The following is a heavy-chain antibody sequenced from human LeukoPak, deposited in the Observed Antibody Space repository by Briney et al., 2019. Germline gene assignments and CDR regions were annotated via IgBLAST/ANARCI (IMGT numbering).Heavy chain of an antibody. D-gene: IGHD4-17*01. CDR3: ARASTTVWAFDI. Sequence: SETLSLTCAVSGGSISSSNWWSWVRQPPGKGLEWIGEIYHSGSTNYNPSLKSRVTTSVDKSKNQFSLKLSSVTAADTAVYYCARASTTVWAFDIWGQGTMVTVSS. V-gene: IGHV4-4*02. CDR2: IYHSGST. J-gene: IGHJ3*02. CDR1: GGSISSSNW.